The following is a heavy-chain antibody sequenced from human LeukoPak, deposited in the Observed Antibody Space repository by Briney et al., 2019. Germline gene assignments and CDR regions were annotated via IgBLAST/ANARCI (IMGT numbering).Heavy chain of an antibody. CDR1: GGSISGYY. V-gene: IGHV4-4*07. D-gene: IGHD3-3*01. Sequence: PSETLSLTCTVSGGSISGYYWSWIRQPAGKGLEWIGRIYPSGITNYNPSLRSRVNMSLDTSKNQFSLKVSSVTAADTAVYYCARGQSGNYDYWGQGTLVTVSP. CDR2: IYPSGIT. CDR3: ARGQSGNYDY. J-gene: IGHJ4*02.